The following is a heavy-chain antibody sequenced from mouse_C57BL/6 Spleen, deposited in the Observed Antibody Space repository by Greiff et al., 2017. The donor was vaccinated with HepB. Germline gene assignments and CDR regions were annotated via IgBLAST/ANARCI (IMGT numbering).Heavy chain of an antibody. J-gene: IGHJ4*01. Sequence: EVKLVESGGGLVQPGGSMKLSCAASGFTFSDAWMDWVRQSPEKGLEWVAEIRNKANNHATYYAESVKGRFTISRDDSKSSVYLQMNSLRAEDTGIYYCTRLFYGSSLYYYAMDYWGQGTSVTVSS. D-gene: IGHD1-1*01. CDR2: IRNKANNHAT. V-gene: IGHV6-6*01. CDR1: GFTFSDAW. CDR3: TRLFYGSSLYYYAMDY.